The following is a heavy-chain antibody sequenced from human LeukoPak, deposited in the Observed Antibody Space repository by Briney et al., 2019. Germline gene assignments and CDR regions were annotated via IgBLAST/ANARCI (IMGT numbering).Heavy chain of an antibody. CDR2: IYYSGST. CDR3: ARQVRIAAAGTGWFDP. J-gene: IGHJ5*02. D-gene: IGHD6-13*01. V-gene: IGHV4-39*01. Sequence: SETLSLTCAVYGGSFSGYYWGWIRQPPGKGLEWIGSIYYSGSTYYNPSLKSRVTISVDTSKNQFSLKLSSVTAADTAVYYCARQVRIAAAGTGWFDPWGQGTLVTVSS. CDR1: GGSFSGYY.